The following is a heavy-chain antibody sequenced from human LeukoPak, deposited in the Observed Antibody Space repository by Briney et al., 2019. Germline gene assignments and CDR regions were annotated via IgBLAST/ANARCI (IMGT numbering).Heavy chain of an antibody. Sequence: GGSLRLSCAASAFTFSDYYMSWVRQAPGKGLEWVSYISASGSTIYYADSVRGRFVISRDDGKNSLYLQMNSLRAEDTAVYYCAKDHRTSRVYYYYYMDVWGKGTTVTVSS. D-gene: IGHD5-24*01. CDR3: AKDHRTSRVYYYYYMDV. J-gene: IGHJ6*03. CDR2: ISASGSTI. CDR1: AFTFSDYY. V-gene: IGHV3-11*01.